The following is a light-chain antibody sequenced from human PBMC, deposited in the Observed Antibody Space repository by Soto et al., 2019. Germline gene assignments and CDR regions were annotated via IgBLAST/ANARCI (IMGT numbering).Light chain of an antibody. CDR1: QSVSSSY. J-gene: IGKJ1*01. CDR2: GAS. V-gene: IGKV3-20*01. Sequence: IVYTQSPVTLSLSPGERATLSCRASQSVSSSYLAWYQQRPGQAPRLLIYGASNRATGIPDRFSGSGSGTDFTLTISRLEPEDFAVYHCQQDWTFGQGTKVAI. CDR3: QQDWT.